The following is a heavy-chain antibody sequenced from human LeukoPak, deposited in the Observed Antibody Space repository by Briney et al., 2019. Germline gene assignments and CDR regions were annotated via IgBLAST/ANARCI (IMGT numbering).Heavy chain of an antibody. Sequence: GGSLRLSCEASGFTVSNNYMTWVRQAPGKGLEWVSTIYGGGDTYYEDSVKGRFTISRDNSRNTLHLQLSSLRVEDTAQYYCAREGPYYGMDVWGQGTTVTVS. CDR2: IYGGGDT. CDR3: AREGPYYGMDV. D-gene: IGHD2-21*01. J-gene: IGHJ6*02. V-gene: IGHV3-53*01. CDR1: GFTVSNNY.